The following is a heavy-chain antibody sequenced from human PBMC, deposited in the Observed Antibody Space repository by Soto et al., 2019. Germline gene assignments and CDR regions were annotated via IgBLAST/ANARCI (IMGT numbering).Heavy chain of an antibody. V-gene: IGHV3-53*04. D-gene: IGHD2-21*02. Sequence: GESLKISCAASGFTVSSNYMSWVRQAPGKGLEWVSVIYSGGSTYYADSVKGRFTISRHNSKNTLYLQMNSLRAEDTAVYYCARGDVLDYWGQGTLVTVSS. J-gene: IGHJ4*02. CDR1: GFTVSSNY. CDR2: IYSGGST. CDR3: ARGDVLDY.